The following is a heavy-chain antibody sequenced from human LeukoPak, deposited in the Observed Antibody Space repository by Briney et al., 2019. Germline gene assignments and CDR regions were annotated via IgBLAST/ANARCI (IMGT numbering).Heavy chain of an antibody. CDR2: MNPNSGNT. CDR1: GYTFSSYD. V-gene: IGHV1-8*01. Sequence: ASVKVSCKASGYTFSSYDINWVRQATGQGLEWMGWMNPNSGNTGYAQKFQGGVTMTRNTSISTAYMELSSLRSEDTAVYYCARVDGYNAEFDYWGQGTLVTVSS. CDR3: ARVDGYNAEFDY. J-gene: IGHJ4*02. D-gene: IGHD5-24*01.